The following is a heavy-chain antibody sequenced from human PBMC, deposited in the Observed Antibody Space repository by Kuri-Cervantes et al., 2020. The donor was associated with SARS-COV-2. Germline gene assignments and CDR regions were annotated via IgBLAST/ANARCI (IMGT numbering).Heavy chain of an antibody. CDR3: ARVGARYYFDY. J-gene: IGHJ4*02. D-gene: IGHD1-26*01. V-gene: IGHV4-39*01. Sequence: GSLRLSCTVSGGSISSSSYYWGWIRQPPGKGLEWIGSIYYSGSTYYNPSLKSRVTISVDTSKNQFSLKLSSVTAADTAVYYCARVGARYYFDYWGQGTLVTVSS. CDR2: IYYSGST. CDR1: GGSISSSSYY.